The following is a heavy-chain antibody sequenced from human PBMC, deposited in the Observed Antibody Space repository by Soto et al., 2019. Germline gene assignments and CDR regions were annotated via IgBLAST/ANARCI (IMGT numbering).Heavy chain of an antibody. CDR1: GDTFTNYD. V-gene: IGHV1-8*01. CDR2: MNPNSGNT. D-gene: IGHD1-26*01. J-gene: IGHJ4*02. Sequence: QVQLVQSGAEVKKPGASVKVSCKVSGDTFTNYDINWVRQATGQGLEWMGWMNPNSGNTGHALKFQGRVTMTRNTSKSTAYMELSSLRSEDTAVYYCATVRSWSALDCWGQGTLVAVSS. CDR3: ATVRSWSALDC.